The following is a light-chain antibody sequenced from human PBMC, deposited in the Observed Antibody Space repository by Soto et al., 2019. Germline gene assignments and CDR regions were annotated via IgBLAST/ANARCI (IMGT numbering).Light chain of an antibody. J-gene: IGLJ2*01. CDR1: ASNIGSNP. CDR2: SSS. CDR3: AAWDVSLNVVV. V-gene: IGLV1-44*01. Sequence: QSVVTQPPSASGTPGQSVTISCSGSASNIGSNPVNWYQQLPGTAPKLLIYSSSHRPSGVPDRISGSKSGTSASLAISGLQSGDEADYFCAAWDVSLNVVVFGGGTK.